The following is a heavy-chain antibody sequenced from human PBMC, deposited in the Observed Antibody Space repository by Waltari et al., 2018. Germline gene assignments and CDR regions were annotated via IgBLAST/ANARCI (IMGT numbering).Heavy chain of an antibody. J-gene: IGHJ3*02. Sequence: QVQLVESGGGVVQPGRSLRLSCAASGFTFSSYAMHWVRQAPGKGLEWVAVISYDGRNKYYADSVKGLFTISRDNSKNTLYLQMNSLRAEDTAVYYCARGTGGAFDIWGQGTMVTVSS. D-gene: IGHD1-26*01. CDR1: GFTFSSYA. CDR3: ARGTGGAFDI. CDR2: ISYDGRNK. V-gene: IGHV3-30*01.